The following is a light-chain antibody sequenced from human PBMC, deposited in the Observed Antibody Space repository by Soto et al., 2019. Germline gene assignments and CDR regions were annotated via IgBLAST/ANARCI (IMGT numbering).Light chain of an antibody. Sequence: EIVLTQSPGTLSLSLGERATLSCRASQSVSSDYVAWYRQKPGQVPTVLIYRASTRATGIPDRFSGSGSGTDFTLTISRVEPEDFAAYYCQQVNSYPLTFGGGTKVDIK. CDR3: QQVNSYPLT. CDR2: RAS. CDR1: QSVSSDY. J-gene: IGKJ4*01. V-gene: IGKV3-20*01.